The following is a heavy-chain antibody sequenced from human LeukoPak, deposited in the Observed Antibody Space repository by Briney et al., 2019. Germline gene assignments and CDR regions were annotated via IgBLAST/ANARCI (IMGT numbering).Heavy chain of an antibody. J-gene: IGHJ5*02. CDR2: IYYSGST. V-gene: IGHV4-31*03. Sequence: SETLSLTCTVSGGSISSGGYYWSWIRQHPGKGLEWIGYIYYSGSTYYNPSLKSRVIISVDTSKNQFSLKLSSVTAADTAVYYCARGDYSNYLNWFDPWGQGTLVTVSS. CDR1: GGSISSGGYY. CDR3: ARGDYSNYLNWFDP. D-gene: IGHD4-11*01.